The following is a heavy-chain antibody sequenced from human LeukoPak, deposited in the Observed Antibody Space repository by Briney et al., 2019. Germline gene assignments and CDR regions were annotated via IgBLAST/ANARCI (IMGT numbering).Heavy chain of an antibody. CDR1: GGSISSYY. J-gene: IGHJ6*02. Sequence: SETLSLTCSVSGGSISSYYWSWIRQPPGKGLEWIGYIYYSGSTNYNPSLKSRVTISVDTSKNQFSLKLSSVTAADTAVYYCARDKYGSSGYYYYYYGMDVWGQGTTVTVSS. CDR3: ARDKYGSSGYYYYYYGMDV. D-gene: IGHD3-22*01. V-gene: IGHV4-59*01. CDR2: IYYSGST.